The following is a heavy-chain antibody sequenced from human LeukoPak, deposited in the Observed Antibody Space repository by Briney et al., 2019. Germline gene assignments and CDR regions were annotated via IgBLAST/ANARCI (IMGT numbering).Heavy chain of an antibody. CDR1: GGTFSSYA. CDR2: IIPIFDTT. CDR3: ARDGHWPVVVAAPHYDAFDI. V-gene: IGHV1-69*13. D-gene: IGHD2-15*01. Sequence: ASVKVSCKASGGTFSSYAISWVRQAPGQGLEWMGGIIPIFDTTNYAQKFQGRVTITADESTSTAYMELSSLRSVDTAVYYWARDGHWPVVVAAPHYDAFDIWGQGTMVTVSS. J-gene: IGHJ3*02.